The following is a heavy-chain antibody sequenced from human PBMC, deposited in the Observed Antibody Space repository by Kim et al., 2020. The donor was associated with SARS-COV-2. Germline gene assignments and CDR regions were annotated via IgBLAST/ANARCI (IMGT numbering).Heavy chain of an antibody. CDR3: ASAYGITGTILLY. CDR1: GGTFSSYA. D-gene: IGHD1-7*01. CDR2: IIPILGIA. V-gene: IGHV1-69*04. Sequence: SVKVSCKASGGTFSSYAISWVRQAPGQGLEWMGRIIPILGIANYAQKFQGRVTITADKSTSTAYMELSSLRSEDTAVYYCASAYGITGTILLYWGQGTLVTVSS. J-gene: IGHJ4*02.